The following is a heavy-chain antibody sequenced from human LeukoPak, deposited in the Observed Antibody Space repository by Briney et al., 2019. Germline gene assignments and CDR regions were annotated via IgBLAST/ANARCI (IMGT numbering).Heavy chain of an antibody. V-gene: IGHV4-30-4*08. CDR1: GGSINTANYY. Sequence: SETLFLTCNVSGGSINTANYYWTWIRQPPGKGLEWIGYISYSGTPYYNPSLNSRVTISLDTSRNQFSLRLNSVTAADTAMYYCARDRYGDFEDYWGQGTLVTVSS. J-gene: IGHJ4*02. CDR2: ISYSGTP. CDR3: ARDRYGDFEDY. D-gene: IGHD4-17*01.